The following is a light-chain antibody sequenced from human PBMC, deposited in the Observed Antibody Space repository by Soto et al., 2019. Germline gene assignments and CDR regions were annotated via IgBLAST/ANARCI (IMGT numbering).Light chain of an antibody. CDR3: QQHGSSLPYT. J-gene: IGKJ2*01. V-gene: IGKV3-20*01. CDR1: QSVSSGY. Sequence: EIVLTQSPGTLSLSPGERATLSCRASQSVSSGYLAWYQQKPGQAPRLLIYATSRRATSIPDRFSGSGSGTDFTLSISRLEPEDFAVYYWQQHGSSLPYTFGQGTQLEIK. CDR2: ATS.